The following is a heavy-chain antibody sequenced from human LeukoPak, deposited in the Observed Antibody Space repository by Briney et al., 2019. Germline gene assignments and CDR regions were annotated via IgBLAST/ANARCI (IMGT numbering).Heavy chain of an antibody. CDR1: GYTLTELS. Sequence: ASVKVSCKVSGYTLTELSMHWVRQAPGKGLEWMGGFDPEDGETIYAQKFQGRVTMTEDTSTDTAYMELSSLRSEDTAVYYCATGTYVLRYFDWSLGAFDIWGQGTVVTVSS. CDR2: FDPEDGET. D-gene: IGHD3-9*01. CDR3: ATGTYVLRYFDWSLGAFDI. V-gene: IGHV1-24*01. J-gene: IGHJ3*02.